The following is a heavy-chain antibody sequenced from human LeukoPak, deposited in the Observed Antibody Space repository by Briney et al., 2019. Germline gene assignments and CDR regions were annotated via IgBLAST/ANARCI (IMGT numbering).Heavy chain of an antibody. D-gene: IGHD2-2*01. Sequence: SETVSLTCTVSGGSISSYYWSWIRQPPGKGLEWIGYIYYSGSTDYNPSLKSRVTMSVDTSKNQFSLKLSSATAADTAVYYCARESRDIVVVPAAAYFDYWGQGTLVTVSS. CDR3: ARESRDIVVVPAAAYFDY. CDR2: IYYSGST. CDR1: GGSISSYY. J-gene: IGHJ4*02. V-gene: IGHV4-59*12.